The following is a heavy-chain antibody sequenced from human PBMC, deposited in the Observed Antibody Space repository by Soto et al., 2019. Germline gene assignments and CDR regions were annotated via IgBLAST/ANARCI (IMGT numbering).Heavy chain of an antibody. J-gene: IGHJ6*02. CDR3: ARRAWDSYYAIDV. D-gene: IGHD3-22*01. CDR1: GFKYTDFA. Sequence: VQLVESGGGEVQPGRSLRLSCAASGFKYTDFALHWVRQAPGKGLEWVAIISYDGSDKYYADSVKGRFVISRDKPKNTLYLEMNSLIPEDTAVYFCARRAWDSYYAIDVWGQGTTVTVFS. V-gene: IGHV3-30*09. CDR2: ISYDGSDK.